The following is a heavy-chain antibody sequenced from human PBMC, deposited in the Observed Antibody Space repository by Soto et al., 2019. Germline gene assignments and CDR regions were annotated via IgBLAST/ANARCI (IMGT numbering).Heavy chain of an antibody. Sequence: ASVKVSCKVSGYTLTELSMHWVRQAPGKGLEWMGIINPSGGSTSYAQKFQGRVTMTRDTSTSTVYMELSSLRSEDTAVYYCAREDPDYYYGMDVWGQGTTVTVSS. CDR3: AREDPDYYYGMDV. CDR2: INPSGGST. CDR1: GYTLTELS. J-gene: IGHJ6*02. V-gene: IGHV1-46*01.